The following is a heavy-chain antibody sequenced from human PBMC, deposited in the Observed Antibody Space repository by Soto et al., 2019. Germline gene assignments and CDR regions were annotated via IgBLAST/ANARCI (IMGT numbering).Heavy chain of an antibody. J-gene: IGHJ6*04. CDR2: ISSSSSTI. D-gene: IGHD6-13*01. CDR3: ARDRRSSWVTTMDV. Sequence: GGSLRLSCAASGFTFSSYSMNWVRQAPGKGLEWVSYISSSSSTIYYADSVKGRFTISRDNAKNSLYLQMNSLRAEDTAVYYCARDRRSSWVTTMDVWGKGTTVTVSS. CDR1: GFTFSSYS. V-gene: IGHV3-48*01.